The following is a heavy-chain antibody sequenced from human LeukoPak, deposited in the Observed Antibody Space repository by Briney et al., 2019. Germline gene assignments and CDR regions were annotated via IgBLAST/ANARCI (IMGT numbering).Heavy chain of an antibody. V-gene: IGHV3-23*01. CDR2: LGASGSRT. Sequence: PGGSLRLSCAASGFTFSNSAMHWVRQAPGEGLEWVSGLGASGSRTYYRDSVRGRFIISRDNSKNTLFLQLSGLRAEDTAIYHRVKAAYDNSGFYYDSWGQGTLVTVSS. CDR1: GFTFSNSA. J-gene: IGHJ4*02. CDR3: VKAAYDNSGFYYDS. D-gene: IGHD3-22*01.